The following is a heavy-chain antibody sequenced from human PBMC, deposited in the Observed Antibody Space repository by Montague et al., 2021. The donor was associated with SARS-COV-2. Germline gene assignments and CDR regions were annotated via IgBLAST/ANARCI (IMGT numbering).Heavy chain of an antibody. CDR2: IYSSGNT. J-gene: IGHJ6*02. D-gene: IGHD4-17*01. Sequence: TLYLTCTVSGGSIRSGSYYWSWIRQPAGKGLEWIGRIYSSGNTNYNPSLKSRVTMSVDTTKNQFTLKVSSVTAADTAEYYCARDYGDYSYYYGLDVWGQGTTVTVSS. V-gene: IGHV4-61*02. CDR3: ARDYGDYSYYYGLDV. CDR1: GGSIRSGSYY.